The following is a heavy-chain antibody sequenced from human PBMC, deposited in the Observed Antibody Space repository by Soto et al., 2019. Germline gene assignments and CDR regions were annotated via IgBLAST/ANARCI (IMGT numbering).Heavy chain of an antibody. CDR2: IIPVFDKA. CDR3: ARLRRDWGDAFDL. V-gene: IGHV1-69*13. CDR1: GGSFGSSA. J-gene: IGHJ3*01. D-gene: IGHD3-16*01. Sequence: SVKVSCKASGGSFGSSAISWVRQAPAQGLEWMGEIIPVFDKANYAQNFQGRLTITADEPTGTVFMQLSSLRSEDTAVYFCARLRRDWGDAFDLWGLGTMVTVSS.